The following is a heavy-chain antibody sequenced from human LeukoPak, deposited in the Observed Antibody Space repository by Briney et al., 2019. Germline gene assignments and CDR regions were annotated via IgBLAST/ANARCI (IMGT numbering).Heavy chain of an antibody. CDR1: GGTFSGYA. CDR3: ARVFENKTKTYSGSYQPLGY. J-gene: IGHJ4*02. D-gene: IGHD1-26*01. CDR2: IIPIFGTA. Sequence: SVNVSCKASGGTFSGYAISWVRQAPGQGLEWMGGIIPIFGTANYAQKFQGRVTITADESTSTAYMELSSLRSEDTAVYYCARVFENKTKTYSGSYQPLGYWGQGTLVTVSS. V-gene: IGHV1-69*01.